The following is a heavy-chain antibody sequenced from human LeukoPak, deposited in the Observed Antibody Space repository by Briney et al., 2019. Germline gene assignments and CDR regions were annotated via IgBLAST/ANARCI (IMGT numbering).Heavy chain of an antibody. CDR1: GFTFSSYA. Sequence: PGGSLRLSCAASGFTFSSYAMHWVRQAPGKGLEWVAVISYDGSNKYYADSVKGRFTISRDNAKNSLYLQMNSLRVEDTAVYYCARHRTASDYWGQGTLVTVSS. CDR2: ISYDGSNK. J-gene: IGHJ4*02. D-gene: IGHD3-16*02. CDR3: ARHRTASDY. V-gene: IGHV3-30*04.